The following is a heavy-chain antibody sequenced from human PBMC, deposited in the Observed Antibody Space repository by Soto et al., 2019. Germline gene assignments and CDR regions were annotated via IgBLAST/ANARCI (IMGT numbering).Heavy chain of an antibody. CDR1: GYSFTSYW. Sequence: LGESLKISCKGSGYSFTSYWISWVRQMPGKGLEWMGRIDPSDSYTNYSPSFQGHVTISADKSISTAYLQWSSLKASDTAMYYCARDYLAARLVDDPWGQGTLVTVS. V-gene: IGHV5-10-1*01. D-gene: IGHD6-6*01. CDR2: IDPSDSYT. J-gene: IGHJ5*02. CDR3: ARDYLAARLVDDP.